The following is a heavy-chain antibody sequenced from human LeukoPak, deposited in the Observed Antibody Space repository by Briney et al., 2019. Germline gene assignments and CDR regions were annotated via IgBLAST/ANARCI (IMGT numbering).Heavy chain of an antibody. D-gene: IGHD3-9*01. CDR2: ITSSSSYI. CDR3: GRDLDWGAFDH. J-gene: IGHJ4*02. CDR1: GFTFSSYS. Sequence: GGSLRLSCAASGFTFSSYSMNWVRQAPGKGLEWVSSITSSSSYIYYGDSVKGRFTISRDNARNSLYLQMNSLRAEDTAVYYCGRDLDWGAFDHWGQGTLVTVSS. V-gene: IGHV3-21*04.